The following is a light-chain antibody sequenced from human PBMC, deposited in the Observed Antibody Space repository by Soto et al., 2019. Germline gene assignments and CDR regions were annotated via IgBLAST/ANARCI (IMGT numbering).Light chain of an antibody. CDR3: QQYNNWPPWT. J-gene: IGKJ1*01. Sequence: EVVMTQSPATLSVCPGERATLSCRASQSISSNLAWYQQKPGQPPRLLIYGASTRATGIPARFGGSGSGTEFTLTISSLQSEDFAVYYCQQYNNWPPWTFGQGTKVEIK. CDR1: QSISSN. V-gene: IGKV3-15*01. CDR2: GAS.